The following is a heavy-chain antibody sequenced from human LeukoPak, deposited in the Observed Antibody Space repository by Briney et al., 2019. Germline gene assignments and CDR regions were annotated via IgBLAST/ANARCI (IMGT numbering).Heavy chain of an antibody. CDR3: AKARYVVVVPAAAYFDY. Sequence: GGSLRLSCAASGFTFSSYAMSWVRQAPGKGLEWVSAISGSGGSTYYADSVKGRFTISRDNSKNTLYLQMNSLRAEDTAVYYCAKARYVVVVPAAAYFDYWGQGTLVTVSS. CDR1: GFTFSSYA. V-gene: IGHV3-23*01. J-gene: IGHJ4*02. D-gene: IGHD2-2*01. CDR2: ISGSGGST.